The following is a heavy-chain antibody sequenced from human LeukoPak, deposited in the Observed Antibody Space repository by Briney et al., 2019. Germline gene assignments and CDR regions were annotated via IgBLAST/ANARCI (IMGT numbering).Heavy chain of an antibody. J-gene: IGHJ4*02. Sequence: GASLKVSFKASGYPFTNYFIHWVRQAPGQGLAWMGWINPSSGGTNYAQKFQGRVTMTRDTSISTAYMELSSLTSGDTAVYYCARDYYGSGNRFDYWGQGTLVTVFS. CDR2: INPSSGGT. V-gene: IGHV1-2*02. CDR3: ARDYYGSGNRFDY. D-gene: IGHD3-10*01. CDR1: GYPFTNYF.